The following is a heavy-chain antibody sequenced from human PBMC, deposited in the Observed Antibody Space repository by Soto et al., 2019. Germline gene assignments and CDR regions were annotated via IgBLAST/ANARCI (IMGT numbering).Heavy chain of an antibody. J-gene: IGHJ4*02. CDR3: ARGRYGDY. Sequence: QVHLVQSGAEVKKPGASVKVSCKASGYTFTSYGITWVRQAPGQGLVWMEWISAHNGNTDYAQKLQGRVIVTRDTSTRPAYMELRSLRSDGTAVYYCARGRYGDYWGQGALVTVSS. V-gene: IGHV1-18*01. D-gene: IGHD1-26*01. CDR2: ISAHNGNT. CDR1: GYTFTSYG.